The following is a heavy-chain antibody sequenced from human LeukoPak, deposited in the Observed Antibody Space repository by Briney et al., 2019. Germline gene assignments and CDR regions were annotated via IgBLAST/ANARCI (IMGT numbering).Heavy chain of an antibody. CDR2: ISAYNGNT. D-gene: IGHD2-2*01. V-gene: IGHV1-18*01. J-gene: IGHJ6*03. CDR1: GYTFSSYG. CDR3: ARDCSSTSCYGYYYYYYMDV. Sequence: ASVKVSCKASGYTFSSYGISWVRQAPGQGLERMGWISAYNGNTNYAQKLQDRVTMTTDTSTSTAYMELRSLRSDDTAVYYCARDCSSTSCYGYYYYYYMDVWGKGTTVTVSS.